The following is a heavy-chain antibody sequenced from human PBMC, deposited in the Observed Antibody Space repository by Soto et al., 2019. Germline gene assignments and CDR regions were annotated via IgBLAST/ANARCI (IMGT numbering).Heavy chain of an antibody. V-gene: IGHV3-23*01. CDR2: ISGSGGST. Sequence: EVQLLESGGGLVQPGGSLRLSCAASGFTFSSYAMSWVRQAPGKGLEWVSAISGSGGSTYYADSVTGRFTISRDNSKNTLYLQMNSLRAEDTAVYYCAKSRRVFGVVILMDVWGKGATVTVSS. CDR3: AKSRRVFGVVILMDV. J-gene: IGHJ6*04. CDR1: GFTFSSYA. D-gene: IGHD3-3*01.